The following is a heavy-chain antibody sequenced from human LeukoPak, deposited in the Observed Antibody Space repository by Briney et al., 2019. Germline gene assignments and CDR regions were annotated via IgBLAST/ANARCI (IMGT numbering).Heavy chain of an antibody. CDR2: INHSGST. Sequence: SETLSLTCAAYGGSFSGYYWSWIRQPPGKGLEWIGEINHSGSTNYNPSLKSRVTISVDTSKNQFSLKLSSVTAADTAVYYCARGIYYDSSGYYPYFDYWGQRTLVTVSS. CDR3: ARGIYYDSSGYYPYFDY. J-gene: IGHJ4*02. D-gene: IGHD3-22*01. V-gene: IGHV4-34*01. CDR1: GGSFSGYY.